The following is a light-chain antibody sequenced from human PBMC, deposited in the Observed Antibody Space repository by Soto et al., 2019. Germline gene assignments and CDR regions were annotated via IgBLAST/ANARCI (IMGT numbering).Light chain of an antibody. J-gene: IGLJ1*01. CDR1: SSNVGAGFD. Sequence: QAVVTQPPSVSGAPGQSVTISCTGSSSNVGAGFDVHWYQQLPGTAPKLLIYGNNDRPSGVPDRFSGSKSGTSASLAITGLQAEDEADYYCQSYDSSLSGSRVFGTGTKLTVL. CDR2: GNN. CDR3: QSYDSSLSGSRV. V-gene: IGLV1-40*01.